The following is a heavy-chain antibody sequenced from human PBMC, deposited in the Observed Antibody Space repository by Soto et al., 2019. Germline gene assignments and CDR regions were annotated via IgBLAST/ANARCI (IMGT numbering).Heavy chain of an antibody. V-gene: IGHV1-69*12. Sequence: QVQLVQSGAEVKKPGSSVKVSCKASGGTFSSYAISWLRQAPGQELEWMGGIIPIFGTANYAQKFQGRVTLTADESTSPAYMALSSLRSEDTAVYYWARDLGYCSGGSCYFWFDPWGQGTLVTVSS. CDR3: ARDLGYCSGGSCYFWFDP. J-gene: IGHJ5*02. D-gene: IGHD2-15*01. CDR2: IIPIFGTA. CDR1: GGTFSSYA.